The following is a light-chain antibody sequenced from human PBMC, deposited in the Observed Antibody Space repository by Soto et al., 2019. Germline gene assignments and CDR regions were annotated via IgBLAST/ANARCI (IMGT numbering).Light chain of an antibody. Sequence: EIVLTQSPATLSLSPGERATLSCRASQSVSSYLAWYQQKPGQAPRLLIYDASNRATGIPARFSGSGSGTDFTRTISSLEPEDFAVYYCQQRSNWPALTSGGGTKVESK. CDR3: QQRSNWPALT. V-gene: IGKV3-11*01. J-gene: IGKJ4*01. CDR2: DAS. CDR1: QSVSSY.